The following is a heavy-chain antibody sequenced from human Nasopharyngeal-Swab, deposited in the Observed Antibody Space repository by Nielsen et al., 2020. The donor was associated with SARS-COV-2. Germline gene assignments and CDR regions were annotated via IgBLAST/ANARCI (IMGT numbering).Heavy chain of an antibody. CDR2: INPSGGST. CDR1: GYTFTSYY. D-gene: IGHD3-22*01. Sequence: ASVKVSCKASGYTFTSYYMHWVRQAPGQGLEWMGIINPSGGSTSYAQKFQGRVTITADESTSTAYMELSSLRSEDTAVYYCARERGIVVARDAFDIWGQGTMVTVSS. CDR3: ARERGIVVARDAFDI. V-gene: IGHV1-46*01. J-gene: IGHJ3*02.